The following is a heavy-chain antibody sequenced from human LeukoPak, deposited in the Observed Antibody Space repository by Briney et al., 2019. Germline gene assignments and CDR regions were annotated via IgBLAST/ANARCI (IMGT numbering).Heavy chain of an antibody. CDR2: ISGSGGST. Sequence: QPGGSLRLSCAASGFTFSSYAMSWVRQAPGKGLEWVSAISGSGGSTYYADSVKGRFTISRDNSENTLYLQLSSLRAEDTAIYYCATLLRWFDSWGQGTLVTVSS. J-gene: IGHJ5*01. CDR1: GFTFSSYA. D-gene: IGHD2-21*01. CDR3: ATLLRWFDS. V-gene: IGHV3-23*01.